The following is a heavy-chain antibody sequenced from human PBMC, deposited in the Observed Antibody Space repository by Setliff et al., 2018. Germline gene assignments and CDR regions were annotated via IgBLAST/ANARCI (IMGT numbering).Heavy chain of an antibody. J-gene: IGHJ4*02. V-gene: IGHV1-8*03. CDR3: AARCSSTSCRYYYGSGSSVPFDY. Sequence: GASVKVSCKASGYTFTSYDINWVRQATGQGLEWMGWMNPNSGNTGYAQKFQGRVTITADESTSTAYMELSSLRSEDTAVYYCAARCSSTSCRYYYGSGSSVPFDYWGQGTLVTVSS. CDR1: GYTFTSYD. D-gene: IGHD3-10*01. CDR2: MNPNSGNT.